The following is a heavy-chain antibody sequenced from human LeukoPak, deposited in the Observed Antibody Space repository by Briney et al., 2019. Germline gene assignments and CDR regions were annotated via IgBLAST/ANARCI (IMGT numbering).Heavy chain of an antibody. Sequence: SGRSLRLSCAASGFTFDDYAMHWVRQAPGKGLEWVSGISWNSGSIGYADSVKGRFTISRDNAKNSLYLQMNSLRAEDTALYYCAKGPVAGTLWHFDLWGRGTLVTVSS. CDR1: GFTFDDYA. V-gene: IGHV3-9*01. CDR2: ISWNSGSI. J-gene: IGHJ2*01. CDR3: AKGPVAGTLWHFDL. D-gene: IGHD6-19*01.